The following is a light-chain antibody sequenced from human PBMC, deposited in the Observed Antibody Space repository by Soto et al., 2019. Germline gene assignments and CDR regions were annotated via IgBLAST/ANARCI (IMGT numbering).Light chain of an antibody. CDR3: QQYNNWPRT. CDR1: QSISNS. J-gene: IGKJ1*01. CDR2: DAF. Sequence: DIALTQSPATLSLSPGDRAAISCLASQSISNSLAWYQQKPGQAPRLIINDAFNRATGIPARFSGSGSGTEFTLTISSLQSEDFAVYYCQQYNNWPRTFGQGTKVDIK. V-gene: IGKV3-11*01.